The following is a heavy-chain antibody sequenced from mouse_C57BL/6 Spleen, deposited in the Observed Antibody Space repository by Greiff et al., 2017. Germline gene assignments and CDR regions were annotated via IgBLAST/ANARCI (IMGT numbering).Heavy chain of an antibody. D-gene: IGHD1-1*01. Sequence: QVQLQQPGAGLVTPWASVSMSCKASGYTFTSYWVTWVQQRPGQGLEWIGDIYPAGSSTNYKEKYKGKATRKVDTSSSAAYMQLSSLTSEDSAVYYCARSSLFLALDYWGQGTTLTVSS. V-gene: IGHV1-55*01. CDR2: IYPAGSST. CDR1: GYTFTSYW. CDR3: ARSSLFLALDY. J-gene: IGHJ2*01.